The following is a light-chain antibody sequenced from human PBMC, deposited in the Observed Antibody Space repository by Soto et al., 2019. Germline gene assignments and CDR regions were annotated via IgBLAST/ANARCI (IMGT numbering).Light chain of an antibody. V-gene: IGKV2-24*01. J-gene: IGKJ4*01. CDR1: QSLVYSDGNTY. CDR3: MQATQFPFT. CDR2: EVS. Sequence: DIVMTQTPLSSPVTLGQPASISCRSSQSLVYSDGNTYLSWLQQRPGQPPRLLIYEVSNRFSGVPDRFSGSGAGTDFTLKISRMEAEDVGVYYCMQATQFPFTFGGGTKVEIK.